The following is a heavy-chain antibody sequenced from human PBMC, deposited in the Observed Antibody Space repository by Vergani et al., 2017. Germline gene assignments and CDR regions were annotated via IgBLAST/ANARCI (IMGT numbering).Heavy chain of an antibody. Sequence: EVQLEQSGAEVKRPGAAVKISCEVSGYTFIDYYMHWVKQAPGKGLEWMGLIDPEDGKATYAETLQDRDAITADTSTNTVYLELNSLRPDDTALYYCAVHQYSSAWSFDFWGQGTLVTVSS. D-gene: IGHD6-13*01. CDR1: GYTFIDYY. CDR3: AVHQYSSAWSFDF. CDR2: IDPEDGKA. J-gene: IGHJ4*02. V-gene: IGHV1-69-2*01.